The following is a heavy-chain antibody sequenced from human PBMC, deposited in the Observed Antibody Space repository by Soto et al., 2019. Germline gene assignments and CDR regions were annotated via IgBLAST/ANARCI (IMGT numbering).Heavy chain of an antibody. Sequence: SLRLSCAASGFTFSSYAMSLVLQAPGKGLEWVSSISGSGRTIYHADSMRGRLAISRDNSKNSLYLQLNNLRVDDTAVYYCAKVGPSYYYGMDVWGQGTTVTVSS. CDR2: ISGSGRTI. CDR3: AKVGPSYYYGMDV. V-gene: IGHV3-23*01. J-gene: IGHJ6*02. CDR1: GFTFSSYA. D-gene: IGHD1-26*01.